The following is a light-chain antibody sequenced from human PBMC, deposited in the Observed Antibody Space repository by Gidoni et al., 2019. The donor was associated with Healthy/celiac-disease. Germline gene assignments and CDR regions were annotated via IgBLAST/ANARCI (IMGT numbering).Light chain of an antibody. CDR1: QSVSSN. J-gene: IGKJ2*01. V-gene: IGKV3-15*01. Sequence: DIVMPHSPATLSVSPGERATLSCRASQSVSSNLAWYQQKPGQAPRLLIYGASTRATGIPARFSGSGSGTEFTLTISSLQSEEFAVYYCQQYNNWPPYTFGQGTKLEIK. CDR2: GAS. CDR3: QQYNNWPPYT.